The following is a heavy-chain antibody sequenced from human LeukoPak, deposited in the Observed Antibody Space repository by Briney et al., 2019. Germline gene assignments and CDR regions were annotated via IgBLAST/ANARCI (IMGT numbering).Heavy chain of an antibody. CDR2: IYHSGST. Sequence: SETLSLTCPVSGYSISSGYYWGWIRQPPGKGLEWIGSIYHSGSTYYNPSLESRVTISVDTPNNQFSLNLNFVTAADTAVYYCARDRIMTTATYDYWGQGTLVTVSS. V-gene: IGHV4-38-2*02. CDR3: ARDRIMTTATYDY. J-gene: IGHJ4*02. CDR1: GYSISSGYY. D-gene: IGHD3-16*01.